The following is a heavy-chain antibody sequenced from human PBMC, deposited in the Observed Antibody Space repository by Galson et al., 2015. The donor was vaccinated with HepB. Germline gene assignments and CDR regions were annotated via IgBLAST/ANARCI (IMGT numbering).Heavy chain of an antibody. CDR3: ARVPLGVVPQSANWFDP. V-gene: IGHV3-74*01. CDR1: GFTFSSYW. D-gene: IGHD3-16*01. J-gene: IGHJ5*02. CDR2: INSDGSTT. Sequence: SLRLSCAASGFTFSSYWMHWVRQAPGKGLVWVSRINSDGSTTTYADSVKGRFTISRDNAKNTLYLQMNSLRDEDTAAYYCARVPLGVVPQSANWFDPWGQGTLVTVSS.